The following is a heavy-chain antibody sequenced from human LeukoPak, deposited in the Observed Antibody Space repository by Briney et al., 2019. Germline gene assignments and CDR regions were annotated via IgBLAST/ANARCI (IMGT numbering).Heavy chain of an antibody. V-gene: IGHV3-23*01. J-gene: IGHJ4*02. CDR3: AKSGYDRFDY. CDR1: GFTFSSSA. Sequence: GGSLRLSCAASGFTFSSSAMSWVRQAPGKGLEWVSSISGSGSGGSTYYADSVKGRFTISRDNSKNTLYLQMNSLIAEDTAVYYCAKSGYDRFDYWGQGTRVTVSS. D-gene: IGHD5-12*01. CDR2: ISGSGSGGST.